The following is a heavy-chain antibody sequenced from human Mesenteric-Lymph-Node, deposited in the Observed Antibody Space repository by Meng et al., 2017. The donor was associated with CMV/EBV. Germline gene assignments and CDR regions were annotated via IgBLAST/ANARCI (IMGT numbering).Heavy chain of an antibody. CDR3: ALGGHFDY. J-gene: IGHJ4*02. CDR1: GGSVSRSGYY. V-gene: IGHV4-61*08. Sequence: GSLRLSCTVSGGSVSRSGYYWSWIRQPPGKGLEWIGYIYHSGTTNYNPSLKSRVTISVDTSKNQFSLKLNSVTAADTAVYHCALGGHFDYWGQGTLVTVSS. CDR2: IYHSGTT. D-gene: IGHD2-15*01.